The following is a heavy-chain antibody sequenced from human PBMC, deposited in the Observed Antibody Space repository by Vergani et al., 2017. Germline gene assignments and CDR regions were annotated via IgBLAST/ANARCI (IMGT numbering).Heavy chain of an antibody. J-gene: IGHJ5*02. Sequence: QVQLVQSGAEVKKPGSSVKVSCKASGGTFSSYTISWVRQAPGQGLEWMGRIIPILGIANYAQKFQGRVTITADKSTSTAHMELSSLRSEDTAVYYCARGSCSGGSCYSWWFDPWGQGTLVTVSS. CDR1: GGTFSSYT. CDR2: IIPILGIA. CDR3: ARGSCSGGSCYSWWFDP. V-gene: IGHV1-69*02. D-gene: IGHD2-15*01.